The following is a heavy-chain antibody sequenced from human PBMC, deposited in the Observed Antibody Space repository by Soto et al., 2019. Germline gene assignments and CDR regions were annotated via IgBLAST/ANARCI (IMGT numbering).Heavy chain of an antibody. V-gene: IGHV1-2*04. CDR3: ATWVDYGDFEGFDF. CDR2: VDPHGGGS. J-gene: IGHJ4*02. D-gene: IGHD4-17*01. CDR1: GYSFTDYK. Sequence: QGQLLQSGAEVKKPGASVKVSCKTSGYSFTDYKLHWVRQAPGQGLEWMGWVDPHGGGSSSAQIFQGSVTMTCDTSITTAYLHLTRLRTNDTATYFCATWVDYGDFEGFDFWGQGTLVTVSS.